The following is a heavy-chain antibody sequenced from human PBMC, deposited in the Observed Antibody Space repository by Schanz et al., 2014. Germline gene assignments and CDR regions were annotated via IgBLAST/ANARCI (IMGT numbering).Heavy chain of an antibody. J-gene: IGHJ4*02. V-gene: IGHV1-69*04. CDR3: ARGGVDAAAGGDY. D-gene: IGHD6-13*01. CDR2: INPVLAIA. Sequence: QVHLVQSGAEVKKPGSSVKVSCKASGYTFTDYGLSWVRQAPGQGLEWMGSINPVLAIADYARRFKGRVTITADKSSDTAYMELNSLRSEDTAVYYCARGGVDAAAGGDYWGQGTLVTVSS. CDR1: GYTFTDYG.